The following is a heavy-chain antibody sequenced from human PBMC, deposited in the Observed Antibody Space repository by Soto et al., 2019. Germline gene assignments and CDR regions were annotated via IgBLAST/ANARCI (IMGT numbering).Heavy chain of an antibody. CDR3: ARWWSGSRQGFDP. J-gene: IGHJ5*02. Sequence: QVQLQESGPGLVKPSQTLSLTCTVSGGSISSGDYYWSWIRQHPGKGLEWIGYIYYSGSTYYNPSLKSRVTISVVKSKNHFSLKLSAVTAADTDVYYCARWWSGSRQGFDPWGQGTLVTVSS. D-gene: IGHD3-3*01. V-gene: IGHV4-31*03. CDR2: IYYSGST. CDR1: GGSISSGDYY.